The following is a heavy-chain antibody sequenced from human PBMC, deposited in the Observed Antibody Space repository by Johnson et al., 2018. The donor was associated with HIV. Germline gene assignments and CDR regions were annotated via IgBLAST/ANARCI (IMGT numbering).Heavy chain of an antibody. D-gene: IGHD3-10*01. V-gene: IGHV3-48*04. CDR1: GFTFSSYA. CDR3: ARLEDRGRGAFDI. CDR2: ISGSGSTI. J-gene: IGHJ3*02. Sequence: VQLVESGGGVVQPGRSLRLSCAASGFTFSSYAMHWVRQAPGKGLECVSAISGSGSTIYYADSVKGRVTISRDNAKNSLYLQMNSLRAEDTAVYYCARLEDRGRGAFDIWGQGTMVTVSS.